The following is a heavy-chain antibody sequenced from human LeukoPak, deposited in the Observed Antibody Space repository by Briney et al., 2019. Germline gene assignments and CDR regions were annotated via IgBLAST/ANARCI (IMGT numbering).Heavy chain of an antibody. CDR1: GFTFSSYA. Sequence: GGSLRLSCAASGFTFSSYAMSWVRQAPGKGLEWVSVIYSGGSTYYADSVKGRFTISRHNSKNTLYLQMNSLRAEDTAVYYCARGDSGSYLWGQGTLVTVSS. CDR2: IYSGGST. CDR3: ARGDSGSYL. D-gene: IGHD1-26*01. J-gene: IGHJ5*02. V-gene: IGHV3-53*04.